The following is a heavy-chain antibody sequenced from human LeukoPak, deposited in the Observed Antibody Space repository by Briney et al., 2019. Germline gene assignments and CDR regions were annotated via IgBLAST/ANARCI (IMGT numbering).Heavy chain of an antibody. CDR2: INPNSGGT. V-gene: IGHV1-2*02. CDR3: ARDHCVSSGCYEDYYYGMDV. CDR1: GYTFTGYY. D-gene: IGHD2-2*01. J-gene: IGHJ6*02. Sequence: GASVKVSCKASGYTFTGYYIQWVRQAPGQGLEWMGWINPNSGGTNYAQTFQGRVTMTRDTSISTAYMELSRLRSDDTAVYFCARDHCVSSGCYEDYYYGMDVWGRGTTVTVSS.